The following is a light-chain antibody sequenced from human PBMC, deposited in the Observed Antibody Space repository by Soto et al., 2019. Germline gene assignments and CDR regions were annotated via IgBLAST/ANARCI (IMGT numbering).Light chain of an antibody. CDR1: TSNIGSNF. V-gene: IGLV1-47*01. Sequence: QPVLTQPPSTSGTPGQRVTISCSGRTSNIGSNFVYWYQQLPGTAPKLLIYRDDQRPSGVPDRFSGYKSGTSASLAISGLRSEDEADYYCAAWDDSLSAWVFGGGTKLTVL. CDR2: RDD. CDR3: AAWDDSLSAWV. J-gene: IGLJ3*02.